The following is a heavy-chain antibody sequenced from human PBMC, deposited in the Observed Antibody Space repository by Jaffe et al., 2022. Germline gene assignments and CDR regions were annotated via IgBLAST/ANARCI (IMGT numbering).Heavy chain of an antibody. Sequence: EVQLVESGGGLVKPGGSLRLSCAASGFTFSNAWMSWVRQAPGKGLEWVGRIKSKTDGGTTDYAAPVKGRFTISRDDSKNTLYLQMNSLKTEDTAVYYCTTDLVFPPSLGYCSGGSCYSIDYWGQGTLVTVSS. CDR2: IKSKTDGGTT. D-gene: IGHD2-15*01. J-gene: IGHJ4*02. CDR3: TTDLVFPPSLGYCSGGSCYSIDY. CDR1: GFTFSNAW. V-gene: IGHV3-15*01.